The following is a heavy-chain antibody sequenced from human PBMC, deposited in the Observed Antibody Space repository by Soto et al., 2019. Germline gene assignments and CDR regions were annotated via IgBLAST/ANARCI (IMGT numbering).Heavy chain of an antibody. CDR2: IYYSGST. V-gene: IGHV4-31*03. CDR1: GGSISSGGYY. Sequence: SETLSLTCTVSGGSISSGGYYWSWIRQHPGKGLEWIGYIYYSGSTYYNPSLKSRVTISVDTSKNQFSLKLSSVTAADTAVYYCARGGESDWAFDYWGQGTLVTVSS. CDR3: ARGGESDWAFDY. J-gene: IGHJ4*02. D-gene: IGHD3-16*01.